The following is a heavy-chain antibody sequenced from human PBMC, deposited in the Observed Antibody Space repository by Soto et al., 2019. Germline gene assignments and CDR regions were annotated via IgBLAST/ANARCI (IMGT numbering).Heavy chain of an antibody. CDR3: ARAWGYYFYY. J-gene: IGHJ4*02. D-gene: IGHD3-16*01. CDR2: IYYSGST. CDR1: GGSISSYY. Sequence: QVQLQESGPGLVKPSETLSLTCTVSGGSISSYYWSWIRQPPGQGLEWIGYIYYSGSTNYNPSLKSRVTISVDTSKNQFSLKLSSVTAADTAVYYCARAWGYYFYYWGQGTLVTVSS. V-gene: IGHV4-59*01.